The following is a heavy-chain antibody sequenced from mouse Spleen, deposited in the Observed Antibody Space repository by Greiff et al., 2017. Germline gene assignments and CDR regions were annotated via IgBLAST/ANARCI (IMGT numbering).Heavy chain of an antibody. Sequence: QVQLQQSGAELARPGASVKLSCKASGYTFTDYYINWVKQRTGQGLEWIGEIYPGSGNTYYNEKFKGKATLTADKSSSTAYMQLSSLTSEDSAVYYCAREDYYGSSGFAYWGQGTSVTVSS. V-gene: IGHV1-77*01. CDR2: IYPGSGNT. CDR1: GYTFTDYY. CDR3: AREDYYGSSGFAY. J-gene: IGHJ4*01. D-gene: IGHD1-1*01.